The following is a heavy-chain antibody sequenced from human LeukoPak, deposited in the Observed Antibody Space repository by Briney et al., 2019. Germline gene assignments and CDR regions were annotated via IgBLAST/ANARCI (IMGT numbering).Heavy chain of an antibody. CDR1: GFTFSSYE. CDR2: ISSSGSTI. Sequence: GGSLRLSCAASGFTFSSYEMNWVRQAPGKGLEWVSYISSSGSTIYDADSVKGRFTISRDNAKNSLYLQMNSLRAEDTAVYYCARERVTYYYGSGSYYNPMDVWGKGTTVTVSS. V-gene: IGHV3-48*03. J-gene: IGHJ6*03. CDR3: ARERVTYYYGSGSYYNPMDV. D-gene: IGHD3-10*01.